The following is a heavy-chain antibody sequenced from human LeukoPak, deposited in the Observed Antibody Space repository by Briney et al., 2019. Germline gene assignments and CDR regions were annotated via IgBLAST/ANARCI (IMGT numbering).Heavy chain of an antibody. CDR1: GVSISSYY. CDR3: ARVGDPGYCSSTSCFSFDS. Sequence: PSETLSLTCTVSGVSISSYYWSWIRQPPGKGLEWIGYIYYSGNTNYNPSLKSRVTISVDTSKNQFSLKPSSVTAADTAVYYCARVGDPGYCSSTSCFSFDSWGQGILVTVSS. J-gene: IGHJ4*02. V-gene: IGHV4-59*01. CDR2: IYYSGNT. D-gene: IGHD2-2*03.